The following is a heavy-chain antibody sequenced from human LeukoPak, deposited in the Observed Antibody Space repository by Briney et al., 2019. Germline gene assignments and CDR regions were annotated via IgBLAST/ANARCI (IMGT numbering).Heavy chain of an antibody. CDR2: INHSGST. CDR1: GFTFSSYA. V-gene: IGHV4-34*01. D-gene: IGHD6-19*01. J-gene: IGHJ5*02. Sequence: AGGSLRLSCAASGFTFSSYAMSWIRQPPGKGLEWIGEINHSGSTNYNPSLKSRVTISVDTSKNQFSLKLSSVTAADTAVYYCARGSSGWFRRVYNWFDPWGQGTLVTVSS. CDR3: ARGSSGWFRRVYNWFDP.